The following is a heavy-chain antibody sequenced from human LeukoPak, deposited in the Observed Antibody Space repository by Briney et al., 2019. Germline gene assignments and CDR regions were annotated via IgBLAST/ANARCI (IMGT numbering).Heavy chain of an antibody. CDR3: ARERITMVRGVSSWFDP. CDR2: ISAYNGNT. J-gene: IGHJ5*02. V-gene: IGHV1-18*01. D-gene: IGHD3-10*01. CDR1: GYTFTSYG. Sequence: ASVKVSCKASGYTFTSYGIGWVRQAPGQGLEWMGWISAYNGNTNYAQKLQGRVTMTTDTSTSTAYMELRSLRSDDTAVYYCARERITMVRGVSSWFDPWGQGTLVTVSS.